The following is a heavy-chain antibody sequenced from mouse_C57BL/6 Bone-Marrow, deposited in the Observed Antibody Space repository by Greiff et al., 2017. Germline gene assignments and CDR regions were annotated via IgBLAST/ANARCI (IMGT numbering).Heavy chain of an antibody. CDR1: GYTFTSYW. J-gene: IGHJ3*01. D-gene: IGHD2-3*01. V-gene: IGHV1-53*01. CDR2: INPSNGGT. Sequence: HPGTELVKPGASVKLSCKASGYTFTSYWMHWVKQRPGQGLEWIGNINPSNGGTNYNEKFKSKATLTVDKSSSTAYMQLSSLTSEDSAVYYCARDDGYRLAWFAYWGQGTLVTVSA. CDR3: ARDDGYRLAWFAY.